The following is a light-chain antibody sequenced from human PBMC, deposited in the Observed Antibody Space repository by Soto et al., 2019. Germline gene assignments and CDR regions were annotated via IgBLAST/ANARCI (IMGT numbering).Light chain of an antibody. J-gene: IGKJ1*01. CDR2: TAS. V-gene: IGKV1-5*03. Sequence: DIQMTQSPSTLSASVGDRVTITCRATQRISSWLAWYQQKPGKAPKLLIYTASSLETGVSSRFSDGGSGTDFTLTISSLQPDSFATSFCHHCNPYPWTFGQGTKVEVK. CDR1: QRISSW. CDR3: HHCNPYPWT.